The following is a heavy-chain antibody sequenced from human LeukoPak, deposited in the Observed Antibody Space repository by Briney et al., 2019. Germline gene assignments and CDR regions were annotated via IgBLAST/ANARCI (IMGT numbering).Heavy chain of an antibody. Sequence: GGSLRLSCAASGFTFSSYAMHWVRQAPGKGLEWVAVISYDGSNKYYADSVKGRFTISRDNSKNTLYLQMNSLRAEDTAVYYCARDPTPYYDFWSGSFDYWGQGTLVTVSS. CDR2: ISYDGSNK. D-gene: IGHD3-3*01. CDR3: ARDPTPYYDFWSGSFDY. CDR1: GFTFSSYA. V-gene: IGHV3-30*01. J-gene: IGHJ4*02.